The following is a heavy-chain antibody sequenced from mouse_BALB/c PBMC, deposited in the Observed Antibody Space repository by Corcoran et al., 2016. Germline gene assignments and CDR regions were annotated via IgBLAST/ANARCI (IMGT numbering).Heavy chain of an antibody. CDR2: INTYTGEP. Sequence: QIQLVQSGPELKKPGETVKISCKASGYTFTNYGMNWVKQAPGKGLKWMGWINTYTGEPTYADDFKGRFAFSLETSASTAYLQINNLKNEDTATYFCAREGAYYGNYNYAMDYCGQGTSVTVSS. D-gene: IGHD2-10*01. CDR1: GYTFTNYG. J-gene: IGHJ4*01. V-gene: IGHV9-3-1*01. CDR3: AREGAYYGNYNYAMDY.